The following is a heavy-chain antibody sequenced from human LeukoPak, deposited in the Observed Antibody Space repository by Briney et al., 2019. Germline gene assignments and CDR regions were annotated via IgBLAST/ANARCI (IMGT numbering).Heavy chain of an antibody. D-gene: IGHD1-26*01. Sequence: SVKVSCKSSGGTFNNYAVSWVRQAPGQGLEWMGGIIPLFGSANYAQRFQGRVTISADKYPSTVYMDLSSLRSEDTAVYYCARARRTGSAYDSFDIWGQGTMVTVSS. J-gene: IGHJ3*02. CDR1: GGTFNNYA. V-gene: IGHV1-69*06. CDR2: IIPLFGSA. CDR3: ARARRTGSAYDSFDI.